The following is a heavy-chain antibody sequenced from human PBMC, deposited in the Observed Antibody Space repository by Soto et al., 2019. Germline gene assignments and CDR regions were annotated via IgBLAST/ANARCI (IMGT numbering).Heavy chain of an antibody. D-gene: IGHD6-13*01. CDR2: MYHSGST. J-gene: IGHJ5*02. Sequence: LSLTCAVSGGSISSGGYSWSWIRQPPGKGLEWIGYMYHSGSTYYNPSLKSRVTISIDRSKNQFSLKLSSVTAADTAVYYCARHAIAAAHNWFDPWGQGPLVTVSS. CDR3: ARHAIAAAHNWFDP. V-gene: IGHV4-30-2*01. CDR1: GGSISSGGYS.